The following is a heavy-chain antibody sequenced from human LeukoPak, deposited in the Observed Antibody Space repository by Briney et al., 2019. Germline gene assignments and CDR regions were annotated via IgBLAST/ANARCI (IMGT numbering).Heavy chain of an antibody. D-gene: IGHD3-16*01. CDR2: IRSDGSIT. J-gene: IGHJ4*02. V-gene: IGHV3-74*01. Sequence: GGSLTLSCAASGFTFSGYRMHWVRQAPGKGLAWVSVIRSDGSITTYADSVKGRFTISRDTAKNPLYLQMNSMRAEDTAVYYCARDGGSGNFDKWGQGTLVSVSS. CDR1: GFTFSGYR. CDR3: ARDGGSGNFDK.